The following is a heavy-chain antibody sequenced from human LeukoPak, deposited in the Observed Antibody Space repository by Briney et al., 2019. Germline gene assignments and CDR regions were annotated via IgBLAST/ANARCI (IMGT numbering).Heavy chain of an antibody. V-gene: IGHV4-4*07. CDR3: ARGGYQLVLWDYFDY. Sequence: KPSENPSLNRTVSGGPHSNYYWSWLPQPAREGLEGVWRFYTSGSTNYNPSLKSRVTMSVDTSKNQFSLKLSSVTAADTAVYYCARGGYQLVLWDYFDYWGQGTLVTVSS. J-gene: IGHJ4*02. CDR2: FYTSGST. D-gene: IGHD2-2*01. CDR1: GGPHSNYY.